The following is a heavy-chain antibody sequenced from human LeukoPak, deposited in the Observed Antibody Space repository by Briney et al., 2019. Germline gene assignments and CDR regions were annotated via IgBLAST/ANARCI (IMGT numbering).Heavy chain of an antibody. Sequence: PGGSLRLSCAASGFTFSSYAMSWVRQAPGKGLEWVSAISGSGGSTYYADSVKGRFTISRDNSKNTQYLQMNSLRAEDTAVYYCAKGESTVPGLPSDDYWGQGTLVTVSS. J-gene: IGHJ4*02. D-gene: IGHD2-2*01. V-gene: IGHV3-23*01. CDR2: ISGSGGST. CDR1: GFTFSSYA. CDR3: AKGESTVPGLPSDDY.